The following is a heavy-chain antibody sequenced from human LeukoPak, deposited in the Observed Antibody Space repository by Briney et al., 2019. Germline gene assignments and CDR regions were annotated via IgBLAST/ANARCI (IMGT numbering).Heavy chain of an antibody. Sequence: SETLSLTCTVSGGSISSYYWSWIRQPPGRGLEWIGYIYYSGSTNYNPSLKSRVTISVDTSKNQFSLKLSSVTATDTAVYYCAREHYCSSTSCYGWFDPWGQGTLVTVSS. CDR3: AREHYCSSTSCYGWFDP. V-gene: IGHV4-59*01. J-gene: IGHJ5*02. D-gene: IGHD2-2*01. CDR2: IYYSGST. CDR1: GGSISSYY.